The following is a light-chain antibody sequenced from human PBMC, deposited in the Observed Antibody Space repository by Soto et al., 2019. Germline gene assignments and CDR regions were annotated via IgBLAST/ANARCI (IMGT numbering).Light chain of an antibody. CDR2: GAS. CDR3: QHYNDWPVT. J-gene: IGKJ5*01. Sequence: EIVMTQSPATLSVSPGERVTLSCRASQSLSSHLAWYQQKPGQAPRLLIYGASTRATGIPARFSGSGSGTEFTLTISSLQSEDFAVYYCQHYNDWPVTFGQGTRLEIK. CDR1: QSLSSH. V-gene: IGKV3-15*01.